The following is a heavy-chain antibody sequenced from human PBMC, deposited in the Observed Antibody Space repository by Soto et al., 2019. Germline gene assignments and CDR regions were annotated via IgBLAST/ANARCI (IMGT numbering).Heavy chain of an antibody. D-gene: IGHD2-15*01. J-gene: IGHJ3*02. CDR2: ISSSERYI. CDR3: ARDRCSGGSCYRTYAFDI. CDR1: GFNFSTYT. Sequence: EVQLVESGGGLVKPGGSLRLSCAASGFNFSTYTMNWVRQAPGKGLEWVSSISSSERYIYYADSVKGRFTISRDDAKNSLYLQMNSLRAEDTAVYYCARDRCSGGSCYRTYAFDIWGQGTLVTVSS. V-gene: IGHV3-21*06.